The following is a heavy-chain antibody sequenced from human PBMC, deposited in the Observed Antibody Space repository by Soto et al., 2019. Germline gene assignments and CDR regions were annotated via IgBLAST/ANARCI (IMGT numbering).Heavy chain of an antibody. J-gene: IGHJ6*02. CDR3: ARDQYCSGGSCYVYYYYYGMDV. V-gene: IGHV3-30-3*01. CDR2: ISYDGSNK. D-gene: IGHD2-15*01. CDR1: GFTFSSYA. Sequence: GGSLRLSCAASGFTFSSYAMHWVRQAPGKGLEWVAVISYDGSNKYYADSVKGRFTISRDNSKNTLYLQMNSLRAEDTAVYYCARDQYCSGGSCYVYYYYYGMDVWGQGTTVTVSS.